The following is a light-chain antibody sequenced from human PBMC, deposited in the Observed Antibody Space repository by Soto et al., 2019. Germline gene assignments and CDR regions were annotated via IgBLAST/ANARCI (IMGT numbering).Light chain of an antibody. Sequence: QSALTQPASVSGSPGQSITISCTGTTSDVGSHNFVSWYQQLPGKAPKLLIYEVTNRPSGTSNRFSGSKSGNTASLTISGLQAEDEADYYCSSFTNSIVVFGGGTKVTVL. CDR2: EVT. J-gene: IGLJ2*01. CDR3: SSFTNSIVV. V-gene: IGLV2-14*01. CDR1: TSDVGSHNF.